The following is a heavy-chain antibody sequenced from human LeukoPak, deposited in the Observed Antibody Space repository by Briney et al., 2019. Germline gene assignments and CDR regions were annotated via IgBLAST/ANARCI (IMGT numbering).Heavy chain of an antibody. D-gene: IGHD6-6*01. J-gene: IGHJ4*02. Sequence: SETLSLTCAVYGGSLSGYYWSWIRQPPGKGLEWIGEINHSGSTNYNPSLKSRVTISVDTSKNQFSLKLSSVTAADTAVYYCANLEYSSSWGLFDYWGQGTLVTVSS. CDR3: ANLEYSSSWGLFDY. CDR2: INHSGST. CDR1: GGSLSGYY. V-gene: IGHV4-34*01.